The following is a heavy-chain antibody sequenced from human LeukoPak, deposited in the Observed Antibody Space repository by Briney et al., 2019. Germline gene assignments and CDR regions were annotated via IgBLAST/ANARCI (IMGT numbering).Heavy chain of an antibody. V-gene: IGHV3-15*01. D-gene: IGHD6-13*01. CDR2: IKNKADGGTT. CDR3: TTGYGSSWNH. J-gene: IGHJ5*02. Sequence: GGSLSLSCAASGFSFRNEWMNWVRQAPGKGLEWVGRIKNKADGGTTDYAATVKGRLTISRDDSEHTLSLQMNSLKIENTAVYYCTTGYGSSWNHWGQGTLVTVSS. CDR1: GFSFRNEW.